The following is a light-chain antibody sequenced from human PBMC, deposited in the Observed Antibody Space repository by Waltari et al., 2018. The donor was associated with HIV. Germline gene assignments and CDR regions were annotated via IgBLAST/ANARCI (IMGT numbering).Light chain of an antibody. V-gene: IGKV3-20*01. CDR1: QSVSSSY. CDR2: GAS. Sequence: EIVLTQSPGTLSLSPGERATLSCRASQSVSSSYLAWYQQKPGQAPRLLIYGASSRATVIPDRFSGSGSGTYFTLTISRLEPEDFAVYYCQQYGSSPWYTFGQGTKLEIK. CDR3: QQYGSSPWYT. J-gene: IGKJ2*01.